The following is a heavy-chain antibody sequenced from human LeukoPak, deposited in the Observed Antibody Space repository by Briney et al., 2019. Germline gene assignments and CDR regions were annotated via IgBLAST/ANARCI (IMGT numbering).Heavy chain of an antibody. CDR3: ARDLAYSRLDY. V-gene: IGHV3-7*01. CDR2: INPDGNKK. J-gene: IGHJ4*02. D-gene: IGHD5-18*01. CDR1: GLTFSSSW. Sequence: PWGALRLSCAVSGLTFSSSWMDWARQAPGKGLEWVASINPDGNKKYSADSVKGRFTISRDNAENSLYLQMSSLRVEDTAFYYCARDLAYSRLDYWGQGMLVTVSS.